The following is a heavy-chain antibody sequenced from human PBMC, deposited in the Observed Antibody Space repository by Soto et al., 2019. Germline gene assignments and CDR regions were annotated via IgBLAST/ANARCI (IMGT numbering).Heavy chain of an antibody. J-gene: IGHJ6*02. D-gene: IGHD6-13*01. Sequence: GESLKISCKGSGYSFTSYWIGWVRQMPGKGLEWMGIIYPGDSDTRYSPSFQGQVTISADKSISTAYLQWSSLKASDTAIYYCARTAAAGKYYYGMDVWGRGTTVTVSS. V-gene: IGHV5-51*01. CDR1: GYSFTSYW. CDR2: IYPGDSDT. CDR3: ARTAAAGKYYYGMDV.